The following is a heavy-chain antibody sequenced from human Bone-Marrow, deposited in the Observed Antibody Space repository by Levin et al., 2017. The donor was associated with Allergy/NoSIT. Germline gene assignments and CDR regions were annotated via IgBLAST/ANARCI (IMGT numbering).Heavy chain of an antibody. V-gene: IGHV1-2*02. CDR1: GYTFNYYF. Sequence: GASVKVSCKASGYTFNYYFMHWVRQAPGQGLEWMGWINPNSGGTNYAQKFQGRVIMTGDTSISTTYMELSRLTSDDTAVYYCASQFNGGYILRSGWASWGQGTLVTVSS. CDR3: ASQFNGGYILRSGWAS. J-gene: IGHJ5*02. CDR2: INPNSGGT. D-gene: IGHD4-23*01.